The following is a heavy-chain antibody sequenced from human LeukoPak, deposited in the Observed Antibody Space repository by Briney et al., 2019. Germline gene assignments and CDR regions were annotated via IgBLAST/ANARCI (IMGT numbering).Heavy chain of an antibody. CDR2: ISSSTSYT. V-gene: IGHV3-11*06. Sequence: GGSLRLSCAVSGFTFSNYAMSWVRQAPGKGLEWVSYISSSTSYTNYADSVKGRFTISRDNAKNSLYLQINSLRAEDTAVYYCARGRPMDVWGQGTTVTVSS. J-gene: IGHJ6*02. CDR3: ARGRPMDV. CDR1: GFTFSNYA.